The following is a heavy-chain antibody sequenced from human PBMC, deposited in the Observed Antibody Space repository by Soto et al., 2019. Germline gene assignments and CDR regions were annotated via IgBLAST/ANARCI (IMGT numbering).Heavy chain of an antibody. V-gene: IGHV1-18*01. J-gene: IGHJ4*02. D-gene: IGHD6-19*01. Sequence: GASVKVSCKASGYTFTRYGLSWVRHAPGEGLEWMGWTSAYNGNTKYAQKVQGRVTMTTDTSTSTGYMELRNLRSDDTAVYYCARDLGHDSGWYPDKFDSWGQGTLVTVSS. CDR2: TSAYNGNT. CDR1: GYTFTRYG. CDR3: ARDLGHDSGWYPDKFDS.